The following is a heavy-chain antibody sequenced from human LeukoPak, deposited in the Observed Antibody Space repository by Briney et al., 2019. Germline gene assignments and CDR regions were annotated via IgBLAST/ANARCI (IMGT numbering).Heavy chain of an antibody. CDR3: ARSSIAAAGTGYYYYYYMDV. CDR2: IIPIFGTA. D-gene: IGHD6-13*01. CDR1: GGTFSSYA. V-gene: IGHV1-69*06. J-gene: IGHJ6*03. Sequence: GASVKVSCKASGGTFSSYAISWVRQAPGQGLEWMGGIIPIFGTANYAQKFQGRVTITADKSTSTAYMELSSLRSEDTAVYYCARSSIAAAGTGYYYYYYMDVWGKGTTVTVSS.